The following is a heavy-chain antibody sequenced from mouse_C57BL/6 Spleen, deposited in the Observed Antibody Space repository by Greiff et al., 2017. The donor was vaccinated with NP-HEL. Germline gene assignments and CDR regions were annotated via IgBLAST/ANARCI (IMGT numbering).Heavy chain of an antibody. V-gene: IGHV1-47*01. J-gene: IGHJ2*01. Sequence: VNLVESGAELVKPGASVKMSCKASGYTFTTYPIEWMKQNHGKSLEWIGNFHPYNDDTKYNEKFKGKATLTVEKSSSTVYLELSRLTSDDSAVYYCARGGYGSRSFFDYWGQGTTLTVSS. CDR1: GYTFTTYP. D-gene: IGHD1-1*01. CDR3: ARGGYGSRSFFDY. CDR2: FHPYNDDT.